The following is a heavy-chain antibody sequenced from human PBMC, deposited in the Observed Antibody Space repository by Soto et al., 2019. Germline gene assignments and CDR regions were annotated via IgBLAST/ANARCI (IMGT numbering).Heavy chain of an antibody. J-gene: IGHJ5*02. Sequence: PSETLSLTCTVSGGSISSGDYYWSWIRQPPGKGLEWIGYIYYSGSTYYNPSLKSRVTISVDTSKNQFSLKLSSVTAADTAVYYCARLEGIAARRLDPWGQGTLVTVSS. V-gene: IGHV4-30-4*01. CDR2: IYYSGST. CDR3: ARLEGIAARRLDP. CDR1: GGSISSGDYY. D-gene: IGHD6-6*01.